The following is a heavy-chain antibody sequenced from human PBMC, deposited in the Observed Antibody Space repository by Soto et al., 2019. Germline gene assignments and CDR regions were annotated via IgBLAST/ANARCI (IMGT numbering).Heavy chain of an antibody. Sequence: EVQLLESGGGLVQPGGCLRLSCSASGFTFSTYAMSWVRQAPGRGLEWVSALSGSGASTYYADSVKGRFTISRDNSKNTVYLQMNSLRADDTAVYFCAKGSSTPPNWFGPWGQGTRVTVFS. CDR1: GFTFSTYA. CDR2: LSGSGAST. CDR3: AKGSSTPPNWFGP. V-gene: IGHV3-23*01. J-gene: IGHJ5*02.